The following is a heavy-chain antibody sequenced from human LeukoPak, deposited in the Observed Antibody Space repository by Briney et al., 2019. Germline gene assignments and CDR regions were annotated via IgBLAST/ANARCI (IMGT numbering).Heavy chain of an antibody. V-gene: IGHV4-59*01. CDR2: IYYSXXT. J-gene: IGHJ3*02. CDR1: GGSISSYY. CDR3: ARSFYYDFWSGYYSMTVGAFDI. D-gene: IGHD3-3*01. Sequence: KPSETLSLTCTVSGGSISSYYWSWIRQPPGKGLEWIGYIYYSXXTNYNPSLKSRVTIPVDTSKNQFSLKLSSVTAADTAVYYCARSFYYDFWSGYYSMTVGAFDIWGQGTMVTVSS.